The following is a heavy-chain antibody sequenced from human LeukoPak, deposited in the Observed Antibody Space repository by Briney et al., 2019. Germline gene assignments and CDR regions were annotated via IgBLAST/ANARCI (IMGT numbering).Heavy chain of an antibody. J-gene: IGHJ4*02. V-gene: IGHV4-59*01. CDR3: ARVASDYGDYAPDY. CDR1: GGSISSYY. Sequence: KSSETLSHTCTVSGGSISSYYWSWIRQPPGKGLEWIGYIYYSGSTNYNPSLKSRVTISVDTSKNQFSLKLSSATAAGTAVYYCARVASDYGDYAPDYWGQGTLVTVSS. D-gene: IGHD4-17*01. CDR2: IYYSGST.